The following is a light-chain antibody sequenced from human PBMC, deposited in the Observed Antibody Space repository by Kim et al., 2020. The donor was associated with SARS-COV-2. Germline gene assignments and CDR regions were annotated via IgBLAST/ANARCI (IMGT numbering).Light chain of an antibody. CDR3: QQYGNSPIFT. J-gene: IGKJ3*01. Sequence: PGERATLPCRASQSVTSSYLAWYQHKPGQAPRLLIYGASSRATGIPDRFSGSGSGTDFTLTISRLEPEDFAVYYCQQYGNSPIFTFGPGTKVDIK. CDR2: GAS. V-gene: IGKV3-20*01. CDR1: QSVTSSY.